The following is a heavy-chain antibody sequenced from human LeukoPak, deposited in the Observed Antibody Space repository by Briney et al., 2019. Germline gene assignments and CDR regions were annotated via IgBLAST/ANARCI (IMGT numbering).Heavy chain of an antibody. CDR2: INHSGST. V-gene: IGHV4-34*01. CDR3: AKSPGRNFDL. D-gene: IGHD1-26*01. Sequence: SETLSLTCAVSGYSISSGYYWSWIRQPPGKGLEWIGEINHSGSTNYNPSLKSRVTISLDTSKNQFSLKLSSVTAADTAVYYCAKSPGRNFDLWGRGTLVTVSS. J-gene: IGHJ2*01. CDR1: GYSISSGYY.